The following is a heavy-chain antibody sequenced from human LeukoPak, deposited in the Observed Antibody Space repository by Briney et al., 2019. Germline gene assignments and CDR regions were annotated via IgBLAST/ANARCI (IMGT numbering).Heavy chain of an antibody. CDR2: VSTAGTIK. J-gene: IGHJ4*02. D-gene: IGHD3-10*01. Sequence: PGGSLRLSCAASGFIFSSYSMHWVRQAPGKGLEWVAVVSTAGTIKYYADSMKGRFTVSRDNSKNTLYLQMNSLRAEDTAVYYCAKRVRGVPTLDYWGQGTLVTVSS. V-gene: IGHV3-30*18. CDR3: AKRVRGVPTLDY. CDR1: GFIFSSYS.